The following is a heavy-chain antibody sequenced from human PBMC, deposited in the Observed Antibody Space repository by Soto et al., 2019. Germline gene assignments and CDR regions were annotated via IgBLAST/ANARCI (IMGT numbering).Heavy chain of an antibody. D-gene: IGHD3-22*01. Sequence: ASVKVSCKASGYTFTSYAMHWVRQAPGQRLEWMGWINAGNGNTKYSQKFQGRVTITRDTSASTAYMELSSLRSEDTAVYYCALNYYDSSGYYYVRNAFDIWGKGTMVTVSS. CDR3: ALNYYDSSGYYYVRNAFDI. V-gene: IGHV1-3*01. J-gene: IGHJ3*02. CDR2: INAGNGNT. CDR1: GYTFTSYA.